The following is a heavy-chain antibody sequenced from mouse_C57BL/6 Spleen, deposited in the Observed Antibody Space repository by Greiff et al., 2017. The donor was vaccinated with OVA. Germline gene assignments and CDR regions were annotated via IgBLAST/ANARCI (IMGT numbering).Heavy chain of an antibody. CDR2: IYPRDGST. Sequence: QVQLQQSGPELVKPGASVKLSCKASGYTFTSYDINWVKQRPGQGLEWIGWIYPRDGSTKYNEKFKGKATLTVDTSSSTAYMELHSLTSEDSAVYFCARKITTGGRDYFDYWGQGTTLTVSS. V-gene: IGHV1-85*01. CDR3: ARKITTGGRDYFDY. CDR1: GYTFTSYD. J-gene: IGHJ2*01. D-gene: IGHD1-1*01.